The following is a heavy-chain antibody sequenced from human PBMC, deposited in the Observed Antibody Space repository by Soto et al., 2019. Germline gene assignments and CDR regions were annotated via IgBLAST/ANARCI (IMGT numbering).Heavy chain of an antibody. J-gene: IGHJ4*02. V-gene: IGHV1-3*01. CDR1: GYTFTSYA. Sequence: QVQLVQSGAEVKKPGASVKVSCKASGYTFTSYAMHWVRQAPGQRLEWMGWINAGNGNTKYLQKFQGRVTITRDTSASTAYMELSSLRSEDTAVYYCARDLLSSSRGYWGQGTLVTVSS. CDR3: ARDLLSSSRGY. CDR2: INAGNGNT. D-gene: IGHD6-13*01.